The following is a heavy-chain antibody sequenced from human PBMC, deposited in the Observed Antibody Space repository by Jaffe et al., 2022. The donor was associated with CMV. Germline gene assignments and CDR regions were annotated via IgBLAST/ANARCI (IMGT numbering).Heavy chain of an antibody. CDR2: ISGSGGST. Sequence: EVQLLESGGGLVQPGGSLRLSCAASGFTFSSYAMSWVRQAPGKGLEWVSAISGSGGSTYYADSVKGRFTISRDNSKNTLYLQMNSLRAEDTAVYYCAKDGMVRGVIRVIFDYWGQGTLVTVSS. V-gene: IGHV3-23*01. D-gene: IGHD3-10*01. CDR1: GFTFSSYA. J-gene: IGHJ4*02. CDR3: AKDGMVRGVIRVIFDY.